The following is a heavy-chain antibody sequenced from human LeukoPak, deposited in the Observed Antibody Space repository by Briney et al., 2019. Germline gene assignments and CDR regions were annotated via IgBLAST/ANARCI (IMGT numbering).Heavy chain of an antibody. V-gene: IGHV4-30-4*01. D-gene: IGHD3-22*01. J-gene: IGHJ3*02. Sequence: PSQTLSLTCTVSGGSISGGDYYWSWIRQPPGKGLEWIGYIYYSGSTYYNPSLKSRVTISVDTSKNQFSLKLSSVTAADTAVYYCARGHPRTYYYDSSGYHPADAFDIWGQGTMVTVSS. CDR1: GGSISGGDYY. CDR3: ARGHPRTYYYDSSGYHPADAFDI. CDR2: IYYSGST.